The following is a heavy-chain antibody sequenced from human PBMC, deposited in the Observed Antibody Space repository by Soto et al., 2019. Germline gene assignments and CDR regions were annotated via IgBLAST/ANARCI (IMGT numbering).Heavy chain of an antibody. D-gene: IGHD3-3*01. Sequence: SETLSLTCTVSGGSISSYYGSWIRQPPGKGLEWIGYIYHSGSTYYNPSLKSRVTISVDRSKNQFSLKLSSVTAADTAVYYCARMHDFWSGTYYFDYWGQGTLVTVSS. V-gene: IGHV4-59*12. CDR3: ARMHDFWSGTYYFDY. CDR2: IYHSGST. CDR1: GGSISSYY. J-gene: IGHJ4*02.